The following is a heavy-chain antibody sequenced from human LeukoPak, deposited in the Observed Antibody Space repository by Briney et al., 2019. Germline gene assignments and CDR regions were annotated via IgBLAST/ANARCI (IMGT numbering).Heavy chain of an antibody. CDR1: GYTFTGYY. Sequence: ASVKVSCKASGYTFTGYYMHWVRQAPGQGLEWMGWINPNSGGTNYAQKFQGRVTMTRDTSISTAYMELSRLRSDDTAVYYCARNYYGSASNDNWFDPWGQGTLVTVSS. CDR3: ARNYYGSASNDNWFDP. J-gene: IGHJ5*02. CDR2: INPNSGGT. D-gene: IGHD3-10*01. V-gene: IGHV1-2*02.